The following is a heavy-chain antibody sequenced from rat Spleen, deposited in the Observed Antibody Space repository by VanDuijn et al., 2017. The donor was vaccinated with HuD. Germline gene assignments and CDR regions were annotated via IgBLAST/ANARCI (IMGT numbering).Heavy chain of an antibody. Sequence: EVQLVESGGGLVQPGRSLKLSCVASGFTFTHYWMTWIRQAPGKGLEWVACISDTGGSSYYLDSVKGRFTISRDNAENTVYLQMNSLRSEDTATYYCAKAGEGFDYWGQGTLVTVSS. V-gene: IGHV5-31*01. CDR2: ISDTGGSS. D-gene: IGHD1-11*01. CDR1: GFTFTHYW. J-gene: IGHJ3*01. CDR3: AKAGEGFDY.